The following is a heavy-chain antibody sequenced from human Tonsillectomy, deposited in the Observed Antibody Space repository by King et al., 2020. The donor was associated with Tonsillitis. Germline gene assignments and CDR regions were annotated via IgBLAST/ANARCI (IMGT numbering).Heavy chain of an antibody. CDR3: AKDKVATMPRDAFDF. J-gene: IGHJ3*01. CDR2: ISGSGGSS. Sequence: VQLVESGGGLVQPGGSLRLSCAASGFTFSSYAMSWVRQAPGKGLEWVSGISGSGGSSYSADSVKGRFTISRDNSKNMLYLQMNSLRAEDTAVYYCAKDKVATMPRDAFDFWGQGTMVTVSS. V-gene: IGHV3-23*04. D-gene: IGHD5-12*01. CDR1: GFTFSSYA.